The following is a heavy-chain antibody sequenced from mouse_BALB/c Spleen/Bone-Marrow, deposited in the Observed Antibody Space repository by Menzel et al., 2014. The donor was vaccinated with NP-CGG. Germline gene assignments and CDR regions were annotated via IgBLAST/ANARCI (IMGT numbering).Heavy chain of an antibody. V-gene: IGHV1-87*01. Sequence: QVQLQQSGAELARPGASVKLSCKASGYTFTSYWMQWVKQRPGQGLEWIGAIYPGDGDTRYTQKFKGKATLTADKSSSTAYMQLSSLAPEDSAVYYCARDGNYPAWFAYRGQGTLVTVSA. CDR2: IYPGDGDT. D-gene: IGHD2-1*01. CDR3: ARDGNYPAWFAY. CDR1: GYTFTSYW. J-gene: IGHJ3*01.